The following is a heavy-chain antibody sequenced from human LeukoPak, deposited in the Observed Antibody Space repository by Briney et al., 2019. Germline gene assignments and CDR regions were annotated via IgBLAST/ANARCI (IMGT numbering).Heavy chain of an antibody. D-gene: IGHD5-18*01. Sequence: GASVKVSYKASGGTFSSYAISWVRQAPGQGLEWMGGIIPIFGTANYAQKFQGRVTIAADESTSTAYMELSSLRSEDTAVYYCARGATAMVTLFDYWGQGTLVTVSS. V-gene: IGHV1-69*01. CDR1: GGTFSSYA. CDR3: ARGATAMVTLFDY. CDR2: IIPIFGTA. J-gene: IGHJ4*02.